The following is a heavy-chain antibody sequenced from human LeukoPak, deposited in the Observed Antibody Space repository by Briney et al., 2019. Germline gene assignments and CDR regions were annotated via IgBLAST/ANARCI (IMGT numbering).Heavy chain of an antibody. V-gene: IGHV4-59*07. J-gene: IGHJ4*02. D-gene: IGHD5-24*01. CDR2: SHYSVST. CDR1: GGAISRYY. CDR3: ARGAEMARFDY. Sequence: PSHTLSLTRTVSGGAISRYYRSWIRQPPRKGLEWIGYSHYSVSTKYNPSLKSRVTISVDTSKNQFSLKLSSVTAADTAVYYCARGAEMARFDYWGQGTLVSVSS.